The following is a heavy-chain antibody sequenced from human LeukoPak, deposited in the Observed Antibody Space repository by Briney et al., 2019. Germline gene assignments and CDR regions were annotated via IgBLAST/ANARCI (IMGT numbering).Heavy chain of an antibody. J-gene: IGHJ4*02. D-gene: IGHD2-2*01. V-gene: IGHV3-43*02. Sequence: PGGSLRLSCAASGFTFDEYAMHWVRQAPGKGLEWVSLISGDGGETYYADSVKGRFTISRDNSKNSLYLQMNSLRTEDTALYYCAKDRYCSATSCPTDHWGQGTLVTVSS. CDR3: AKDRYCSATSCPTDH. CDR1: GFTFDEYA. CDR2: ISGDGGET.